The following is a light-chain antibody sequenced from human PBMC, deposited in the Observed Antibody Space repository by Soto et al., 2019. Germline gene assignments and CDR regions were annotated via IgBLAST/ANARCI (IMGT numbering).Light chain of an antibody. Sequence: QSVLTQPPSASGTPGQRVTISCSGSSSNIGSNTVNWYQQLPGTAPKLLIYSNSQRPSGVPDRFSGSKSGTSASLAISWLQSEDDADYYCAAWDDSLNGFYVCGTGTKLTVL. V-gene: IGLV1-44*01. CDR2: SNS. CDR1: SSNIGSNT. J-gene: IGLJ1*01. CDR3: AAWDDSLNGFYV.